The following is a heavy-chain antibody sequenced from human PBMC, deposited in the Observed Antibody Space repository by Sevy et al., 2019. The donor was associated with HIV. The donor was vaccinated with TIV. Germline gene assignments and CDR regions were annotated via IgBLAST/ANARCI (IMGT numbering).Heavy chain of an antibody. CDR2: IWYDGTNK. Sequence: GGSLRLSCTASGFSISGYGMHWVRQVPGKGLEWVAIIWYDGTNKDYTDSVKGRFTITRDNSKNTLYLQMNSLRVEDTAVCYCARESLAVAGIGYYFNYWGQGTLVTVSS. V-gene: IGHV3-33*01. CDR3: ARESLAVAGIGYYFNY. CDR1: GFSISGYG. J-gene: IGHJ4*02. D-gene: IGHD6-19*01.